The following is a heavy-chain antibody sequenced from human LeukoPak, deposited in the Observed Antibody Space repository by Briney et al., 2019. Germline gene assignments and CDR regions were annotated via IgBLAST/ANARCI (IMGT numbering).Heavy chain of an antibody. J-gene: IGHJ5*02. D-gene: IGHD2-15*01. CDR3: ARIYCSGGSCYPPDNWFDP. CDR1: GGTFSSYA. CDR2: INPNSGGT. Sequence: GASVKASCKASGGTFSSYAISWVRQAPGQGLEWMGWINPNSGGTNYAQKFQGRVTMTRDTSISTAYMELSRLRSDDTAVYYCARIYCSGGSCYPPDNWFDPWGQGTLVTVSS. V-gene: IGHV1-2*02.